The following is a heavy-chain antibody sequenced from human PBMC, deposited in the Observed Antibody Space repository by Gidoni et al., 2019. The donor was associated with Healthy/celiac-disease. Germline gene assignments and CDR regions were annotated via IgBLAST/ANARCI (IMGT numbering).Heavy chain of an antibody. V-gene: IGHV4-4*07. Sequence: QVQLQESGPGLVKPSQTLSLTCTVPGGSLSSYYWSGIRQPAGKGLEWIGRIYTSGSTNYNPSLKSRVTMSVDTSKNQFSLKLSSVTAADTAVYYCARFGDNWNDGPLFYWGQGTLVTVSS. CDR1: GGSLSSYY. J-gene: IGHJ4*02. CDR2: IYTSGST. CDR3: ARFGDNWNDGPLFY. D-gene: IGHD1-20*01.